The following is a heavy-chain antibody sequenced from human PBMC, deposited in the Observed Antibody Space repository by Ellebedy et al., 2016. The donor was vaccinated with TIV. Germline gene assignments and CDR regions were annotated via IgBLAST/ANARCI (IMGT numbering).Heavy chain of an antibody. CDR2: IKPTGDFI. Sequence: ASVKVSCKASGYTFTDYYIHWVRQAPGQSLEYVGIIKPTGDFIKYAQKFQGKVTMTVDTSQNTVSLQMYRLRSEDTAIYYCAREIPEAYYFDYWGQGTLVTVSS. J-gene: IGHJ4*02. CDR3: AREIPEAYYFDY. V-gene: IGHV1-46*01. CDR1: GYTFTDYY.